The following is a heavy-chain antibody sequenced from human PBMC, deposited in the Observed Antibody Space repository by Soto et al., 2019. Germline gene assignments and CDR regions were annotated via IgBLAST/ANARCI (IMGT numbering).Heavy chain of an antibody. V-gene: IGHV3-74*01. CDR3: ARWFTYGNFDYFDY. Sequence: RRCFRKKKGKGLVWVSRIDSGGRTTTYADSVKGRFTISRDNAKNTLYLQMNGLRAEDTALYYCARWFTYGNFDYFDYWGQGTHVTGSS. CDR2: IDSGGRTT. J-gene: IGHJ4*02. D-gene: IGHD3-10*01.